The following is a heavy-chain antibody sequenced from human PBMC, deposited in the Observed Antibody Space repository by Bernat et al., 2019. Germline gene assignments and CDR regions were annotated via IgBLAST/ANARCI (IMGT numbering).Heavy chain of an antibody. CDR1: GFTFSSYG. CDR2: IWYDGSNK. V-gene: IGHV3-33*06. CDR3: EKEKQGYCSGTSCYDAFDI. D-gene: IGHD2-2*01. J-gene: IGHJ3*02. Sequence: QVQLVESGGGVVQPGRSLILSCAASGFTFSSYGMHWVRQAPGKGLEWVAVIWYDGSNKYYADSVKGRFTISRDNSKNTLYLQMNSLRAEDTAVYYCEKEKQGYCSGTSCYDAFDIWGQGTMVTVSS.